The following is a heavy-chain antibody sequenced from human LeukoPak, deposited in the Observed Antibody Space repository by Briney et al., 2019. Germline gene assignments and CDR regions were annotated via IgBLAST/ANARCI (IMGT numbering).Heavy chain of an antibody. CDR2: IIPIFGTA. V-gene: IGHV1-69*06. CDR1: GGTFSSYA. J-gene: IGHJ4*02. D-gene: IGHD1-26*01. CDR3: ARVEKWELPYYFDY. Sequence: ASVKVSCKASGGTFSSYAISWVRQAPGQGLEWMGGIIPIFGTANYAQKFQGRVTITADKSTSTAYMELSSLRSEDTAVYYCARVEKWELPYYFDYWGQGTLVTVSS.